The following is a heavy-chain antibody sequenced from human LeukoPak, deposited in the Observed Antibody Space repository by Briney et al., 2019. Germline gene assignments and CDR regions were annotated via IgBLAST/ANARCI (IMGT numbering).Heavy chain of an antibody. CDR2: ISYDGSNK. V-gene: IGHV3-30*03. J-gene: IGHJ4*02. Sequence: PGRSLRLSCAASGFTFSSYGMHWVRQAPGKGLEWAAVISYDGSNKYYADSVKGRFTISRDNSKNTLYLQMNSLRAEDTAVYYCASLRGSYSGDFDYWGQGTLVTVSS. CDR1: GFTFSSYG. CDR3: ASLRGSYSGDFDY. D-gene: IGHD1-26*01.